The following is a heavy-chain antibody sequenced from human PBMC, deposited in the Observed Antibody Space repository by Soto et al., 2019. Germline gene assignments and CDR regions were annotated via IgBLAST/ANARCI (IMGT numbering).Heavy chain of an antibody. V-gene: IGHV4-39*01. CDR3: VRSSIEPRVFMHPFDY. CDR2: IYYDGNT. D-gene: IGHD6-6*01. Sequence: PSETLSLTCTVSGDSITSSSHYWGWIRQPPGKGLQSIANIYYDGNTYYNPSLKSRVTISLDTSKNQFSLRLNSVTAADTAVYNCVRSSIEPRVFMHPFDYWGLGTLVTVSS. CDR1: GDSITSSSHY. J-gene: IGHJ4*02.